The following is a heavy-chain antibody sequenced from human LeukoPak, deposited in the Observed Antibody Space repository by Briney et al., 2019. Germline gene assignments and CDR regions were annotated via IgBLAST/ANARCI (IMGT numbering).Heavy chain of an antibody. J-gene: IGHJ4*02. V-gene: IGHV3-30-3*01. D-gene: IGHD6-13*01. CDR2: ISYDGSNK. Sequence: GGSLRLSCEASGFTFSSYAMHWVRQAPGKGLEWVAVISYDGSNKYYADSVKGRFTISRDNSKNTLYLQMNSLRAEDTAVYYCARDPNSSWYGPDYWGQGTLVTVSS. CDR3: ARDPNSSWYGPDY. CDR1: GFTFSSYA.